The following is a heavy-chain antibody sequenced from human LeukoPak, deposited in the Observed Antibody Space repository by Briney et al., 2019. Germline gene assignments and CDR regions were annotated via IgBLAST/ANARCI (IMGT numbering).Heavy chain of an antibody. CDR1: GFTFSSYG. J-gene: IGHJ5*02. D-gene: IGHD2-15*01. Sequence: GGSLRLSCAASGFTFSSYGMHWVRRAPGKGLEWVAVISYDGSNKYYADSVKGRFTISRDNSKNTLYLQMNSLRAEDTAVYYCAKDLRVNCSGGSCYDWFDPWGQGTLVTVSS. V-gene: IGHV3-30*18. CDR2: ISYDGSNK. CDR3: AKDLRVNCSGGSCYDWFDP.